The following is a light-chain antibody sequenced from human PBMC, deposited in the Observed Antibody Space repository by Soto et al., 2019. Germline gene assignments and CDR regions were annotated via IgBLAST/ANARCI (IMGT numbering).Light chain of an antibody. J-gene: IGKJ2*01. Sequence: IVMTQSPDSLSVSLGERVTINCEASQSVLYASNNKNYLTWYQQKPGQPPKVLIYWASTRESGVPDRFSGSGSGTDFTLTMDSLQAEDVAVYYCQQSYSSPPTFGQGTKLEIK. CDR1: QSVLYASNNKNY. V-gene: IGKV4-1*01. CDR3: QQSYSSPPT. CDR2: WAS.